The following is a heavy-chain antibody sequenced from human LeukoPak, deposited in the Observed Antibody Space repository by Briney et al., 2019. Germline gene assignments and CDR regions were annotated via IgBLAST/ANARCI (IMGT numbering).Heavy chain of an antibody. J-gene: IGHJ4*02. Sequence: GGSLRLSCAASGFTFSSYWMSWVRQAPGKGLEWVSAISGSGGSTYYADSVKGRFTISRDNSKNTLYLQMNSLRAEDTAVYYCAKEFPYYYDTSGYYQDSWGQGTLVTVSS. D-gene: IGHD3-22*01. V-gene: IGHV3-23*01. CDR3: AKEFPYYYDTSGYYQDS. CDR1: GFTFSSYW. CDR2: ISGSGGST.